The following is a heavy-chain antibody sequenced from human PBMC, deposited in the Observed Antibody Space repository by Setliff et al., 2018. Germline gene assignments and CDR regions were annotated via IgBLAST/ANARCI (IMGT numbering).Heavy chain of an antibody. CDR3: AKCTSWGSHYPYFDYWGFES. D-gene: IGHD3-9*01. CDR2: FYDSRGDT. V-gene: IGHV3-23*03. J-gene: IGHJ4*02. CDR1: GFAFSTYA. Sequence: GGSLRLSCAASGFAFSTYAVSWVRQAPGKGLEWVSIFYDSRGDTYYADSVKGRFTVSKDNSKNTMYLQMNSLRDEDTAIYFCAKCTSWGSHYPYFDYWGFESWGQGTLVTVS.